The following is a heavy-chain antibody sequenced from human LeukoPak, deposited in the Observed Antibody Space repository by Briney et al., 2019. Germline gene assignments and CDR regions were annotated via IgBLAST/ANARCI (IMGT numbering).Heavy chain of an antibody. V-gene: IGHV1-2*04. CDR3: ARGVLPAAMRGVGDAFDI. J-gene: IGHJ3*02. CDR1: GYTFTGYY. D-gene: IGHD2-2*01. CDR2: INPNSGGT. Sequence: ALVKVSCKASGYTFTGYYMHWVRQAPGQGLEWMGWINPNSGGTNYAQKFQGWVTMTRDTSISTAYMELSRLRSDDTAVYYCARGVLPAAMRGVGDAFDIWGQGTMVSVSS.